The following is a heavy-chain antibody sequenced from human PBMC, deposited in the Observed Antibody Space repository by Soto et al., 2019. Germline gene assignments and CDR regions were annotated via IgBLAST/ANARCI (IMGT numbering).Heavy chain of an antibody. CDR1: GGSISSSSYY. CDR3: ASQQDTYYYGSGSYFFDY. D-gene: IGHD3-10*01. Sequence: TSETLSLTCTVSGGSISSSSYYWGWIRQPPGKGLEWIGSIYYSGSTHYNPSLKSRVTISVDTSKNQFSLKLSSVTAADTAVYYCASQQDTYYYGSGSYFFDYWGQGTLVTVSS. CDR2: IYYSGST. V-gene: IGHV4-39*01. J-gene: IGHJ4*02.